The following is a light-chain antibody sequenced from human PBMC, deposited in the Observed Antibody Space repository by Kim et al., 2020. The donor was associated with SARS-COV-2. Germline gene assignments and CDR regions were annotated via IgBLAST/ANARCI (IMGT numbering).Light chain of an antibody. J-gene: IGLJ3*02. V-gene: IGLV3-21*04. CDR2: YDS. CDR1: RIGSKS. Sequence: SYELTQPPSVSVAPGKTARITCGGNRIGSKSVHWYQQKPGQAPVLVISYDSDRPSGIPERFSGSNSGNAATLTISRVEAGDEADYYCQVWDSNSDHVVFG. CDR3: QVWDSNSDHVV.